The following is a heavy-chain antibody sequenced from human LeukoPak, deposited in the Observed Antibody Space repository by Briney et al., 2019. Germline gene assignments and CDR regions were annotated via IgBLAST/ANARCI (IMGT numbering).Heavy chain of an antibody. D-gene: IGHD3-16*01. CDR3: ARDRTFGGMDV. Sequence: SETLSLTCTVSGGSISSYYWSWIRQPPGKGLEWIGYIYYSGSTNYNPSLKSRVTISVDTSKNQFSLKLSSVTAADTAVYYCARDRTFGGMDVWGQGTTVTVSS. CDR1: GGSISSYY. CDR2: IYYSGST. V-gene: IGHV4-59*01. J-gene: IGHJ6*02.